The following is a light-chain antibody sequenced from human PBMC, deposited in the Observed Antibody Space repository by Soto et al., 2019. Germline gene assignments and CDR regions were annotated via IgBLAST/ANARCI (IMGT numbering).Light chain of an antibody. V-gene: IGLV2-14*01. CDR1: SSDVGGYNY. J-gene: IGLJ1*01. Sequence: QSVLTQPASVSGSPGQSITISCTGTSSDVGGYNYVSWYQQHPGKAPKLMIYDVSTRPSGVSNRFSGSKSGNTASLTISGLQAEDEADYYCSSYTGSSLRLFGTGTQLTVL. CDR2: DVS. CDR3: SSYTGSSLRL.